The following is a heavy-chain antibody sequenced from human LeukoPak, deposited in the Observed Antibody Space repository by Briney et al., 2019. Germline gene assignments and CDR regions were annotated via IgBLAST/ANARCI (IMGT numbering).Heavy chain of an antibody. CDR3: ARTWFGELLGYVFDY. CDR2: ISPYNGNT. J-gene: IGHJ4*02. CDR1: GYTFTSYG. Sequence: ASVKVSCKASGYTFTSYGISWVRQAPGQGLEWMGWISPYNGNTNYAQKLQGRVTMTIDTSTSTASLELRSLRSDATAVYYCARTWFGELLGYVFDYWGQGTLVTVSS. D-gene: IGHD3-10*01. V-gene: IGHV1-18*04.